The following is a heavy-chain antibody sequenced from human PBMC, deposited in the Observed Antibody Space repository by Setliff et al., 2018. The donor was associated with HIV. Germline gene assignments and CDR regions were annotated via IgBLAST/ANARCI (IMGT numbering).Heavy chain of an antibody. CDR2: INHSGST. CDR3: ARGTAYYNFWSGYSQDYYYYMDV. Sequence: SETLSLTCAVYGGSFSGYSWSWIRQSPGKGLEWIGEINHSGSTKYNPSLKSRVTISVDTSKNQFSLKLSSVTAADTAVYYCARGTAYYNFWSGYSQDYYYYMDVWGKGTTVTVSS. V-gene: IGHV4-34*01. D-gene: IGHD3-3*01. CDR1: GGSFSGYS. J-gene: IGHJ6*03.